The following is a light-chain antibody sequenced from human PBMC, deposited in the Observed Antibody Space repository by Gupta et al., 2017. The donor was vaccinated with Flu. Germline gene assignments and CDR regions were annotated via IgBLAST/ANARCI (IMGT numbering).Light chain of an antibody. CDR3: SSYTGTVTV. J-gene: IGLJ3*02. Sequence: QSALTQPASVSGSPGQSIIISCTGTSSDVGAYNYVSWYQQHPGKAPKLLIYEVSDRPSGVSNRFSGSKSGNTASLTISGLQAEDEADYYCSSYTGTVTVFGGGTNVAVL. CDR2: EVS. V-gene: IGLV2-14*01. CDR1: SSDVGAYNY.